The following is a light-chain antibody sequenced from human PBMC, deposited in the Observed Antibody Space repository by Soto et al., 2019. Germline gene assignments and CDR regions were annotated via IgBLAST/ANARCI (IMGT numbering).Light chain of an antibody. Sequence: ELVLTQSPATLSLSPGERATLSCRASQSVTTYLAWYQHKPGQAPRLLIYAASNRATGIPARFSGSGSGTDFTLTISSLEPEDFAVYYCQQRGSWPRTFGQGTRVDMK. CDR2: AAS. J-gene: IGKJ1*01. CDR3: QQRGSWPRT. V-gene: IGKV3-11*01. CDR1: QSVTTY.